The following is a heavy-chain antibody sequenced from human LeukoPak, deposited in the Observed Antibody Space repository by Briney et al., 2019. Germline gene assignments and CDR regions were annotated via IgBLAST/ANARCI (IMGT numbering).Heavy chain of an antibody. Sequence: GGSLRLSCAASRFTFSSYAMSWVRQAPGKGLEWVSAISGSGGNTYYADSVKGQFTISRDNSKNTLYLQMNSLRAEDTAVYYCAKDRLELQFYFDYWGQGTLVTVSS. J-gene: IGHJ4*02. CDR3: AKDRLELQFYFDY. D-gene: IGHD1-7*01. CDR2: ISGSGGNT. CDR1: RFTFSSYA. V-gene: IGHV3-23*01.